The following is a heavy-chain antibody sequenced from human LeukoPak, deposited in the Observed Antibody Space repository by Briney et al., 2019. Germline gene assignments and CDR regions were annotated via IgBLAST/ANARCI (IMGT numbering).Heavy chain of an antibody. D-gene: IGHD1-26*01. CDR1: GFAFSTYA. Sequence: GGSLRLSCAASGFAFSTYAMSWVRQAPGKGLEWVSSISGSGSNTYYADSVKGRFTISRDNAKNSLYLQMNSLRAEDTAVYYCARGSGSYRPLFDYWGQGTLVTVSS. J-gene: IGHJ4*02. CDR3: ARGSGSYRPLFDY. CDR2: ISGSGSNT. V-gene: IGHV3-21*01.